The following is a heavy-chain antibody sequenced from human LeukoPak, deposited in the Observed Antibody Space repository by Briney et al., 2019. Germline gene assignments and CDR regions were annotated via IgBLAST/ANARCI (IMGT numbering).Heavy chain of an antibody. CDR2: IRYDGSNK. V-gene: IGHV3-30*02. J-gene: IGHJ4*02. Sequence: GGSLILSCAASGFTFSSYGMHWVRQAPGKGLEWVAFIRYDGSNKYYADSVKGRFTISRDNSKNTLYLQMNSLRAEDTAVYYCAIDWPSIAVAGSLDYWGQGTLVTVSS. CDR3: AIDWPSIAVAGSLDY. D-gene: IGHD6-19*01. CDR1: GFTFSSYG.